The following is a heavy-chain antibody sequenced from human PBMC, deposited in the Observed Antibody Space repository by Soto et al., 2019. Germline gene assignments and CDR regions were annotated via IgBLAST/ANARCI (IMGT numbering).Heavy chain of an antibody. V-gene: IGHV1-18*04. J-gene: IGHJ4*02. CDR1: GYTFTTYG. CDR3: ARRGAYCSGGTCYNFDY. Sequence: ASVKVSCKASGYTFTTYGITWVRQAPGQGLEWMGWISTYNGNTNYEQKLQGRVTMTTDTLTSTAYMELRSLRSDDTAGYYCARRGAYCSGGTCYNFDYWGQRTLVTVSS. CDR2: ISTYNGNT. D-gene: IGHD2-15*01.